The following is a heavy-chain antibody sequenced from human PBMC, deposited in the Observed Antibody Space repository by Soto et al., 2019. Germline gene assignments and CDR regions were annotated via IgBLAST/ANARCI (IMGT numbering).Heavy chain of an antibody. J-gene: IGHJ4*02. D-gene: IGHD2-2*01. V-gene: IGHV3-48*03. CDR2: ISSAGDSS. Sequence: VGSLRLSCAASGFTFSSYEMNWVRQAPGKTLEWVSYISSAGDSSYYADSVKSRFTISRDNAKNSLYLQMNSLRVEDTAVYYCARVYCSTTTCHVQAFDSWGQGTLVTVSS. CDR3: ARVYCSTTTCHVQAFDS. CDR1: GFTFSSYE.